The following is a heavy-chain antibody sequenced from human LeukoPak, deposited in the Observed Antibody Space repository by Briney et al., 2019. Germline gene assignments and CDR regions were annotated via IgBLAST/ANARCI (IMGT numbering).Heavy chain of an antibody. CDR1: GFTFSSYW. J-gene: IGHJ4*02. D-gene: IGHD1-7*01. Sequence: PGGSLRLSCAASGFTFSSYWMHWVRHAPGKGLVWVSRIKTDGSSTNYADSVKGRFSISRDNAKNTLYLQMNSPRAEDTAVYYCAGWDYQHEPHFDYWGQGTLVTVSS. CDR2: IKTDGSST. CDR3: AGWDYQHEPHFDY. V-gene: IGHV3-74*01.